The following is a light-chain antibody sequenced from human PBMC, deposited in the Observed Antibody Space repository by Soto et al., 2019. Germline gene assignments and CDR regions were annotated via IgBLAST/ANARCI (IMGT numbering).Light chain of an antibody. CDR1: QRISSW. J-gene: IGKJ1*01. Sequence: DIQMTQSPSTLSACVGDRVTITFRASQRISSWLAWYQQKPGKAPKLLIYDASSLEGGVPSRFSGSGSGTEFTLTISSLQPDDFATYYCQQYKSYWTFGQGTKVDI. CDR3: QQYKSYWT. V-gene: IGKV1-5*01. CDR2: DAS.